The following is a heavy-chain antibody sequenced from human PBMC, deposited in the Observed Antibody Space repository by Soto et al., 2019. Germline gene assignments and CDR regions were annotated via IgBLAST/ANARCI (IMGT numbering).Heavy chain of an antibody. CDR1: GFTFRNYG. CDR3: ANADSLGYTSIRAY. Sequence: QVQLVESGGGVVQPGRSLRLSCAASGFTFRNYGMHWVRQAPGKGLEWVAVISYDGSNKNYADSVKGRFTISRDNSKNTLFLQMNSLRAEYTAVYYCANADSLGYTSIRAYWGQGTLVTVSS. J-gene: IGHJ4*02. CDR2: ISYDGSNK. D-gene: IGHD6-13*01. V-gene: IGHV3-30*18.